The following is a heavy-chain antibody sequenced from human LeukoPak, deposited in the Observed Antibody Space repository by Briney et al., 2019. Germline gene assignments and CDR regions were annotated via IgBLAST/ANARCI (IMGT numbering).Heavy chain of an antibody. J-gene: IGHJ4*02. CDR1: GFTFSNFG. CDR3: AKDLGGEGGSGFPGY. Sequence: GGSLRLSCAASGFTFSNFGINWVRQAPGKGLEWVSAISGSASDTYYADSVKGRFTISRDNSKSTLYLQMNSLRAEDTAVYYCAKDLGGEGGSGFPGYWGQGTLVTVSS. CDR2: ISGSASDT. D-gene: IGHD3-10*01. V-gene: IGHV3-23*01.